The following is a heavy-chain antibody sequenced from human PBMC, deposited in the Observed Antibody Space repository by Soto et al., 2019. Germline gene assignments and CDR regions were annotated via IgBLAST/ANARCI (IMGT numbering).Heavy chain of an antibody. Sequence: QVQLQESGPGLAKPSETLALSCTVSNGSIINYYWSWIRQSPGKGLEWIGYIYFTGSTNYNPSLNSRVSLSIDMSKNQLSLRLRALTAADTAVYYCARGVGPRSSGTFGAYFDPWGQGTLVTVSS. CDR1: NGSIINYY. CDR3: ARGVGPRSSGTFGAYFDP. V-gene: IGHV4-59*01. J-gene: IGHJ5*02. CDR2: IYFTGST. D-gene: IGHD3-10*01.